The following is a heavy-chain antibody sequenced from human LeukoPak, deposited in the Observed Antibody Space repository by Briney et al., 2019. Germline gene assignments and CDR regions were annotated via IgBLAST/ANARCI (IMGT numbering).Heavy chain of an antibody. CDR2: ISSSGSII. CDR1: GFAFSSYE. J-gene: IGHJ4*02. D-gene: IGHD1-26*01. V-gene: IGHV3-48*03. CDR3: ARGYFGGCYLH. Sequence: GGSLRLSCGASGFAFSSYEMNWARQAPGKGLEWVSYISSSGSIIYYADSVKGRFTISRDNAKNSLYLQMNSLRAEDTAVYYCARGYFGGCYLHWARGTVLTVSS.